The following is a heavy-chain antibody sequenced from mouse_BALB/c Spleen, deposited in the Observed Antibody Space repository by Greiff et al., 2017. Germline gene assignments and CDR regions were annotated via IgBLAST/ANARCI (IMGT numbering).Heavy chain of an antibody. CDR2: ISNGGGST. D-gene: IGHD2-3*01. CDR1: GFTFSSYT. CDR3: ARHPPHDGGYFDV. J-gene: IGHJ1*01. Sequence: EVKLMESGGGLVQPGGSLKLSCAASGFTFSSYTMSWVRQTPEKRLEWVAYISNGGGSTYYPDTVKGRFTISRDNAKDTLYLQMSSLKSEDTAMYYCARHPPHDGGYFDVWGAGTTVTVSS. V-gene: IGHV5-12-2*01.